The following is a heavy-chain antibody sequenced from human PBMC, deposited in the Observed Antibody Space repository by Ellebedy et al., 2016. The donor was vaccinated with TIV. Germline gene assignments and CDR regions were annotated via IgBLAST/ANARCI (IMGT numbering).Heavy chain of an antibody. V-gene: IGHV4-59*01. Sequence: SETLSLTXTVSGGSIISYYWSWIRQSPGKGLEWIGHIYYSGSTTYNPSLKSRVTISVETSKKHFSLRVTSLTAADTAVYYCARALSRGWYLFDHWGRGILVSVSS. J-gene: IGHJ4*02. CDR3: ARALSRGWYLFDH. D-gene: IGHD6-19*01. CDR2: IYYSGST. CDR1: GGSIISYY.